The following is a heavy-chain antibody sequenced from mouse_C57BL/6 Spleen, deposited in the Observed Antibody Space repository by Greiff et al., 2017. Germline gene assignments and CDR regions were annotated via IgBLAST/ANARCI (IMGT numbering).Heavy chain of an antibody. V-gene: IGHV1-82*01. Sequence: QVQLKQSGPELVKPGASVKISCKASGYAFSSSWMNWVKQRPGKGLEWIGRIYPGDGDTNYNGKFKGKATLTADKSSSTAYMQLRSLTSEDSAVYFCARGGDGPDYYAMDYWGQGTSVTGSS. CDR2: IYPGDGDT. CDR3: ARGGDGPDYYAMDY. CDR1: GYAFSSSW. J-gene: IGHJ4*01. D-gene: IGHD3-1*01.